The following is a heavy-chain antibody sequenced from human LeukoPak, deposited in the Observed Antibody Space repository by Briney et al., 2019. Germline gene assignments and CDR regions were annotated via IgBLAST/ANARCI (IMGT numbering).Heavy chain of an antibody. D-gene: IGHD1-26*01. Sequence: GGSLRLSCAASGFTFDDYTMHWVRQAPGKGLEWVSLISWDGGSTYYADSVKGRFTISRDNSKNSLYLQMNSLRTEDTALYYCAKDRLGAPDYWGQGTLVTVSS. CDR1: GFTFDDYT. V-gene: IGHV3-43*01. CDR2: ISWDGGST. J-gene: IGHJ4*02. CDR3: AKDRLGAPDY.